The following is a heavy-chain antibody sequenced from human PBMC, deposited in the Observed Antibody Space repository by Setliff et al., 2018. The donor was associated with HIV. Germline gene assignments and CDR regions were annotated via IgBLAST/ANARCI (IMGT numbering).Heavy chain of an antibody. J-gene: IGHJ3*02. V-gene: IGHV1-69*13. D-gene: IGHD3-10*01. CDR3: AKGAGLGYYSSGGYGPDDI. CDR1: GGTFRTFT. CDR2: IIPIFDTT. Sequence: SVKVSCKASGGTFRTFTISWVRQAPGQGLEWMGGIIPIFDTTKYAQRFQDRVTISADESTSTAYMELSSLRSEDPAVYYCAKGAGLGYYSSGGYGPDDIWGQGTMVTVS.